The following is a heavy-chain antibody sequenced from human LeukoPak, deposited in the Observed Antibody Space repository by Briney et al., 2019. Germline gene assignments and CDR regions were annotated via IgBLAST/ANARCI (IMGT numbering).Heavy chain of an antibody. V-gene: IGHV4-61*02. CDR1: GGSISSGSYY. Sequence: SETLSLTCTVSGGSISSGSYYWSWIRQPAGKGLEWIGRIYTSGSTNYNPSLKSRVTISVDTSKNQFSLKLSSVTAADTAVYYCARPLYYYYYCMDVWGKGTTVTISS. J-gene: IGHJ6*03. CDR3: ARPLYYYYYCMDV. CDR2: IYTSGST.